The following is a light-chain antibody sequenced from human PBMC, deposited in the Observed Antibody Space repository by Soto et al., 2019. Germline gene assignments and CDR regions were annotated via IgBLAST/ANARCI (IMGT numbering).Light chain of an antibody. CDR2: GAS. CDR3: QQYNNWPRT. J-gene: IGKJ1*01. Sequence: EIVMTQSPATLSVSPGERATLSCRASHSVSSNLAWYQQKPGQAPRLLIYGASTRATGIPARFSGSGSGTEFTVTISSLQSEDFAVYYCQQYNNWPRTFGQGTKVDIK. V-gene: IGKV3-15*01. CDR1: HSVSSN.